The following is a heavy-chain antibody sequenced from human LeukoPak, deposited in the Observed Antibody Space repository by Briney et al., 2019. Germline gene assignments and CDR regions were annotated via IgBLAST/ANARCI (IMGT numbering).Heavy chain of an antibody. Sequence: ASVKVSCKASGYTFTSYDINWVRQATGQGLEWMGWMNPNSGNTGYAQKFQGRVTITRNTSISTAYMELSSLRSEDTAVYYCARGDGYSSSWYPQSPDYWGQGTLVTVSS. D-gene: IGHD6-13*01. CDR1: GYTFTSYD. CDR2: MNPNSGNT. CDR3: ARGDGYSSSWYPQSPDY. V-gene: IGHV1-8*03. J-gene: IGHJ4*02.